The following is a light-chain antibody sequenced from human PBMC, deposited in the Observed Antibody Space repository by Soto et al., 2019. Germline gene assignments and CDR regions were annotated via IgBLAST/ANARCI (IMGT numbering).Light chain of an antibody. CDR2: DVS. CDR3: QQVSTSLT. Sequence: EIVLTQSPATLSLSPGERATLSCGASQSISSTYLAWYQQRPGLAPRLLIYDVSNRFTGVPDRFIGSGFGKDFALTISRLEPEDFSVYYCQQVSTSLTFGGGTKVEIK. CDR1: QSISSTY. V-gene: IGKV3D-20*01. J-gene: IGKJ4*01.